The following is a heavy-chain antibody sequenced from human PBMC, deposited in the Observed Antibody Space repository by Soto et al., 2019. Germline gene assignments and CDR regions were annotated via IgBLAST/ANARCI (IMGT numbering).Heavy chain of an antibody. J-gene: IGHJ4*02. CDR3: VRGGGEMANPPPYLY. CDR1: GGTFDSYA. Sequence: VKVSCKASGGTFDSYAISWVRQAPGQGLEWMGGVIPMFLKSNYAQKFQGRVTITADKSTNTVYMEMNSLKSEDTAVYYCVRGGGEMANPPPYLYWGQGTQVTVSS. D-gene: IGHD3-16*01. CDR2: VIPMFLKS. V-gene: IGHV1-69*06.